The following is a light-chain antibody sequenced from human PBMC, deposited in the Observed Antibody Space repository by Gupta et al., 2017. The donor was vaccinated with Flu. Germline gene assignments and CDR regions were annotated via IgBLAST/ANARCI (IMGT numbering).Light chain of an antibody. J-gene: IGKJ5*01. CDR1: QAITTY. CDR3: QRSYNTPRIS. Sequence: DIQLTQSPSSLSASIGDRVTITCRASQAITTYLNWYQQRPGKAPKLLIHSASTLHSGVPSRFRASGSGTDFTLTITSLQPEDFATYFCQRSYNTPRISLGQGTRLDIK. V-gene: IGKV1-39*01. CDR2: SAS.